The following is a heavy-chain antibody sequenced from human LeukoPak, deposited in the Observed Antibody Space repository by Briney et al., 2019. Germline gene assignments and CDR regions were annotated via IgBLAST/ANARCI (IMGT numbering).Heavy chain of an antibody. V-gene: IGHV1-2*02. CDR1: GYTFTGYY. J-gene: IGHJ6*03. D-gene: IGHD6-13*01. CDR2: INPNSGGT. Sequence: ASVKVSCKASGYTFTGYYMHWVRQAPGQGLEWMGWINPNSGGTNYAQKFQGRVTMTRDTSISTAYMELSRLRSDDTAVYYCARDREEQQLVFYYYYYMDVWGKGTTVTVSS. CDR3: ARDREEQQLVFYYYYYMDV.